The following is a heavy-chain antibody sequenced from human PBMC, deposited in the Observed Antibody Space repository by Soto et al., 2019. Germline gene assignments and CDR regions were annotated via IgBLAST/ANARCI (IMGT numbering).Heavy chain of an antibody. D-gene: IGHD2-21*02. V-gene: IGHV1-2*04. Sequence: QVQLVQSGAEVKKPGASVKVSCKASGYSFTDYYMHWVRQAPGQGPEWLGWINPSTGVTHFAQKFQGWVTMTRDTSISTAYRELSRLMSDDTAVYYCVRSPGDFRYGMDCWGQGTTVTVSS. CDR1: GYSFTDYY. J-gene: IGHJ6*02. CDR3: VRSPGDFRYGMDC. CDR2: INPSTGVT.